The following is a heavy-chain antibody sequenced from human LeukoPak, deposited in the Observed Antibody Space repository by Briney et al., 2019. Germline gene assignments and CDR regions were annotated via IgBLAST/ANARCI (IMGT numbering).Heavy chain of an antibody. CDR3: ARDTRLIVGATPYYYYGMDV. CDR1: GYSISSGYY. CDR2: IYHSGST. Sequence: PSETLSLTCTVSGYSISSGYYWGWIRQPPGKGLEWIGSIYHSGSTYYNPSLKSRVTISVDTSKNQFSLKLSSVTAADTAVYYCARDTRLIVGATPYYYYGMDVWGQGTTVTVSS. D-gene: IGHD1-26*01. V-gene: IGHV4-38-2*02. J-gene: IGHJ6*02.